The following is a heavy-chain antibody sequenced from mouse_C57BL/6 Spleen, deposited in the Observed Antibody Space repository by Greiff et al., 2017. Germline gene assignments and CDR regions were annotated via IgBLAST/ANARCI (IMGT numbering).Heavy chain of an antibody. J-gene: IGHJ2*01. D-gene: IGHD4-1*01. CDR3: ASLDWDGY. Sequence: EVKLLESGPGLVKPSQSLSLTCSVTGYYITSGYYWNWIRQFPGNKLEWMGYISYDGSNNYNPSLKNRISITRDTSKNQFFLKLNSVTTEDTATYYCASLDWDGYWGQGTTLTVSS. CDR1: GYYITSGYY. CDR2: ISYDGSN. V-gene: IGHV3-6*01.